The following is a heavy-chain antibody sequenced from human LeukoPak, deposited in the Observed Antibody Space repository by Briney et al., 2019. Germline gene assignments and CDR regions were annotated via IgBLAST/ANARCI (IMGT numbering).Heavy chain of an antibody. D-gene: IGHD2-2*01. CDR3: ARGLIDCSSTSCYTNWFDP. CDR2: MNPNSGNT. J-gene: IGHJ5*02. V-gene: IGHV1-8*01. Sequence: ASVKVSCKASGYTFTSYDINWVRQATGQGLEWMGWMNPNSGNTGYAQKFQGRVTMTRSTSISTAYMELSSLRSEDTAVYYCARGLIDCSSTSCYTNWFDPWGQGTLVTVSS. CDR1: GYTFTSYD.